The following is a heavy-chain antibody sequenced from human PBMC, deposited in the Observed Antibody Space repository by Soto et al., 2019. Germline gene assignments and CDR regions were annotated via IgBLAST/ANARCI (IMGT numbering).Heavy chain of an antibody. D-gene: IGHD2-2*01. V-gene: IGHV4-39*02. CDR3: ARLVVVAPVANV. CDR1: GGSINYNSYH. CDR2: IFYTGTT. J-gene: IGHJ4*02. Sequence: SETLSLTCSVSGGSINYNSYHWGWIRQPPGQGLEWIGSIFYTGTTFYNPSLESRVTMSVDTSKNSFSLHLTSVTAADTAVYFRARLVVVAPVANVWGQGTLVTVSS.